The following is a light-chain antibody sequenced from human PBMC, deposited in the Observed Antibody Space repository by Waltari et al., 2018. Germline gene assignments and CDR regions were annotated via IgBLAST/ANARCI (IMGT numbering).Light chain of an antibody. CDR3: YSTDSSGNERV. J-gene: IGLJ3*02. Sequence: SYELTQPPSVSVSPGQPARITCTGAALPNKYAYSYQQKSGQAPVLVIFEDTKRPSGIPERFSGSSSGTMATLSITGAQVEDEADYSCYSTDSSGNERVFGGGTKLTVL. CDR2: EDT. CDR1: ALPNKY. V-gene: IGLV3-10*01.